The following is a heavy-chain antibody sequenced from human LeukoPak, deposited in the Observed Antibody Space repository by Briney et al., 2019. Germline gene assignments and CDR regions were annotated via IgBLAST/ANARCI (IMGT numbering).Heavy chain of an antibody. Sequence: PSEALSLTFAFYGGSFSGYYWSWIRQPPGKGLEWIGEINHSGSTNYNPSLKSRVTISVDTSKNQSSLKLSSVTAADTAVYYCADGDRGDYWGQGTLVTVSS. CDR2: INHSGST. CDR1: GGSFSGYY. D-gene: IGHD3-10*01. CDR3: ADGDRGDY. J-gene: IGHJ4*02. V-gene: IGHV4-34*01.